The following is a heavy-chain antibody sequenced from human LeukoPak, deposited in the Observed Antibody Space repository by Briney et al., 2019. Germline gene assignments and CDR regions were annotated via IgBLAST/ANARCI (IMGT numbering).Heavy chain of an antibody. Sequence: PGGSLRLSCAASGFTFSSYGMHWVRQAPGKGLEWVAVIWYDGSNKYYADSVKGRFTISRDNSKNTLYLQMNSLRAEDTAVYYCARDGAGMGATLGPDYWGQGTLVTVSS. D-gene: IGHD1-26*01. J-gene: IGHJ4*02. V-gene: IGHV3-33*01. CDR1: GFTFSSYG. CDR3: ARDGAGMGATLGPDY. CDR2: IWYDGSNK.